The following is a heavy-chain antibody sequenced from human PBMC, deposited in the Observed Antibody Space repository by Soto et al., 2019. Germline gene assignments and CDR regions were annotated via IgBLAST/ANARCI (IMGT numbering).Heavy chain of an antibody. CDR2: IYYSGST. D-gene: IGHD6-13*01. V-gene: IGHV4-31*03. CDR3: ARDRAAAYPDY. J-gene: IGHJ4*02. Sequence: PSETLSLTCTVSGGSISSGGYYWSWVRQHPGKGLEWIGYIYYSGSTYYNPSLKSRVTISVDTSKNQFSLKLSSVTAADTAVYYCARDRAAAYPDYWGQGTLVTVS. CDR1: GGSISSGGYY.